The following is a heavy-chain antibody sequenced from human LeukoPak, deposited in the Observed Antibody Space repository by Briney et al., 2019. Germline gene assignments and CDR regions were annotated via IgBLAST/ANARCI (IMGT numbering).Heavy chain of an antibody. V-gene: IGHV5-51*01. CDR3: ARQVEYTSSWYKYNWFDP. D-gene: IGHD6-13*01. CDR1: GYSFTNYW. J-gene: IGHJ5*02. CDR2: IYPGDSET. Sequence: GESLKISCKGSGYSFTNYWIGWVRQMPGKGLEWMGIIYPGDSETRYSPSFQGQVTISADKSISTAHLQWSSLEASDTAIYYCARQVEYTSSWYKYNWFDPWGQGTLVTVSS.